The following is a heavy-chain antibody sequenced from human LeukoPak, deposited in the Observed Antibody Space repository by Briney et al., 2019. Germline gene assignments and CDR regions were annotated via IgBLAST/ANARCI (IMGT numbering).Heavy chain of an antibody. Sequence: SETLSLTCAVYGGSFSGYYWSWIRQPPGKGLEWIGEINHSGSTNYNPSLKSRVTISVDTSKNQFSLKLSSVTAADTAVYYCARESITMIVVAKPVDYWGQGTLVTVSS. CDR1: GGSFSGYY. J-gene: IGHJ4*02. CDR3: ARESITMIVVAKPVDY. V-gene: IGHV4-34*01. CDR2: INHSGST. D-gene: IGHD3-22*01.